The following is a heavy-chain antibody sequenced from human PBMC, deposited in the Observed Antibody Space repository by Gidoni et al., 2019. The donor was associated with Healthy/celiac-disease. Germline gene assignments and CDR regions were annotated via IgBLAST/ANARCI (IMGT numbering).Heavy chain of an antibody. V-gene: IGHV3-9*01. CDR3: AKDISLAEWELLPGAFDI. CDR2: ISWNSGSI. CDR1: GFTFDYYS. D-gene: IGHD1-26*01. J-gene: IGHJ3*02. Sequence: EVQLVESGGGLVKPGRSLRLSCAASGFTFDYYSMHWVRQAPGKGLEWVSGISWNSGSIGYADSVKGRFTISRDNAKNSMYLQMNSLRAEDTALYYCAKDISLAEWELLPGAFDIWGQGTMVTVSS.